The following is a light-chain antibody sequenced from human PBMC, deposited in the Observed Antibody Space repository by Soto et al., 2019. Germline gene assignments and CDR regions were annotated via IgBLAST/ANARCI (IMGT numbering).Light chain of an antibody. CDR2: WAS. Sequence: DIVMTQSPDSLAVSLGERDTINCKSSQSVLYSSNNKNYLAWYQQKPGQPPKLLIYWASTRESGVPDRFSGSGSRTDFSLTISTLKAEDVAVYYCQQYYRPWTFGHGTKVEIK. CDR1: QSVLYSSNNKNY. J-gene: IGKJ1*01. CDR3: QQYYRPWT. V-gene: IGKV4-1*01.